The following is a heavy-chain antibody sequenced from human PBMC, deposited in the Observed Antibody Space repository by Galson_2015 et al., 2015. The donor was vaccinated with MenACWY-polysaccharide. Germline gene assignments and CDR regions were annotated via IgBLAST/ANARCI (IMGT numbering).Heavy chain of an antibody. CDR1: GFTFSSYA. CDR3: LVVPGGNYRAMDD. J-gene: IGHJ6*02. Sequence: SLRLSCAASGFTFSSYAMSWVRQAPGKGLEWVAAISGSGGTTYYADSVKGRFTISRDNSKNMVYLQMNSLRAEDTAVYYSLVVPGGNYRAMDDSGQRTPVTVSS. D-gene: IGHD2-2*01. CDR2: ISGSGGTT. V-gene: IGHV3-23*01.